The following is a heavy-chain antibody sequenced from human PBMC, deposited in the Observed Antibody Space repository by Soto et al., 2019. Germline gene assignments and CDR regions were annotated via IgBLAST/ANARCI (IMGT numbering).Heavy chain of an antibody. Sequence: GGSLRLSCAASGFTFSSYAMSWVRQAPGKGLEWVSAISGSGGSTYYADSVKGRFTISRDNSKNTLYLQMNSLRAEDTAVYYCANLYDYAWGSYRPFDYWGQGTLVTVSS. J-gene: IGHJ4*02. CDR2: ISGSGGST. CDR3: ANLYDYAWGSYRPFDY. V-gene: IGHV3-23*01. CDR1: GFTFSSYA. D-gene: IGHD3-16*02.